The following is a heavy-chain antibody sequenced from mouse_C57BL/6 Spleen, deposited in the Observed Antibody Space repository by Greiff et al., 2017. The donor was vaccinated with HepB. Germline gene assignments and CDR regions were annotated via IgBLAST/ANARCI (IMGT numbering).Heavy chain of an antibody. D-gene: IGHD1-1*01. CDR1: GYSITSGYY. V-gene: IGHV3-6*01. J-gene: IGHJ3*01. Sequence: VQLKQSGPGLVKPSQSLSLTCSVTGYSITSGYYWNWIRQFPGNKLEWMGYISYDGSNNYNPSLKNRISITRDTSKNQFFLKLNSVTTEDTATYYCARRDYGRFAYWGQGTLVTVSA. CDR2: ISYDGSN. CDR3: ARRDYGRFAY.